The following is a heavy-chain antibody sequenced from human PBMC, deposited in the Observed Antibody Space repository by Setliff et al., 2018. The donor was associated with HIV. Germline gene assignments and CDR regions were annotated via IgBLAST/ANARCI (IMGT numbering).Heavy chain of an antibody. CDR1: GSTLPSYD. D-gene: IGHD3-22*01. CDR3: ARDRMGGYYDSSGYYGAFDI. Sequence: ASVKVSCKASGSTLPSYDINWVRQATGRGPEWMGWMNPNSGNTGYAQKFQGRVTMTRNTSISTAYMELSSLRSEDTAVYYCARDRMGGYYDSSGYYGAFDIWGQGTMVTVSS. V-gene: IGHV1-8*01. CDR2: MNPNSGNT. J-gene: IGHJ3*02.